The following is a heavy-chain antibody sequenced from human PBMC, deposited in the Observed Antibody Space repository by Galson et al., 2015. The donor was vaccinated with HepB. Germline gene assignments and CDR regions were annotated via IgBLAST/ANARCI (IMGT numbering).Heavy chain of an antibody. CDR3: VVVVSPGYYFDY. J-gene: IGHJ4*02. Sequence: SLRLSCAASGFTVSSNYMSWVRQAPGKGLEWVSVIYSGGSTYYADSVKGRFTISRDNSKNTLYLQMNSLRAEDTAVYYCVVVVSPGYYFDYWGQGTLVTVSS. CDR1: GFTVSSNY. D-gene: IGHD3-22*01. CDR2: IYSGGST. V-gene: IGHV3-66*01.